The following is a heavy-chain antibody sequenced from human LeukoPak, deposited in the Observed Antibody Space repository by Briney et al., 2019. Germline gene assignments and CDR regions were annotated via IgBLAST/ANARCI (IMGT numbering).Heavy chain of an antibody. CDR2: INHSGST. J-gene: IGHJ4*02. CDR3: ARENSGSYREFDY. D-gene: IGHD1-26*01. Sequence: WGTLRLTCAAYGGSVSGYYLSWIRQPPGKGLEWIGEINHSGSTNYNPSLKSRVTISVDTSKNQFSLKLSSVTAADTAVYYCARENSGSYREFDYWGQGTLVTVSS. CDR1: GGSVSGYY. V-gene: IGHV4-34*01.